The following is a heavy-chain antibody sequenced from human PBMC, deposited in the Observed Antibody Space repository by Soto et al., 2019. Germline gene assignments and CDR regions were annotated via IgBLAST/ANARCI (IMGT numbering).Heavy chain of an antibody. V-gene: IGHV4-39*07. CDR2: IYYSGST. CDR1: GGSISSYY. Sequence: LSLTCTVSGGSISSYYWGWIRQPPGKGLEWIGSIYYSGSTYYNPSLKSRVTISVDTSKNQFSLKLSSVTAADTAVYYCARVGSGDSHNAFDIWGQGTMVTVSS. CDR3: ARVGSGDSHNAFDI. J-gene: IGHJ3*02. D-gene: IGHD3-10*01.